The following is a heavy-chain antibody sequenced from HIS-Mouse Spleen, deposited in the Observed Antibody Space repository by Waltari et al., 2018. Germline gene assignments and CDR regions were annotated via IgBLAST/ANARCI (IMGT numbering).Heavy chain of an antibody. Sequence: EVQLVESGGGLVKPGGSLILSCAASGFTFSNAWMSWVRQAPGKGLEWVGRIKRKTDGGTTDSAAPVKGRFYISRDDSKNTLYLQMNSLKTEDTAVYYFTTDRIVVVVAATTLDFDYWGQGTLVTVSS. CDR3: TTDRIVVVVAATTLDFDY. J-gene: IGHJ4*02. D-gene: IGHD2-15*01. CDR1: GFTFSNAW. V-gene: IGHV3-15*01. CDR2: IKRKTDGGTT.